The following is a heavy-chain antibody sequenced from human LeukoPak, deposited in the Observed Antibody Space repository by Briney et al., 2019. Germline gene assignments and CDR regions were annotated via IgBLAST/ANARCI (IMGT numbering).Heavy chain of an antibody. CDR2: IKQDGSER. CDR3: ARAGSHWHYVY. Sequence: GGSLRLSCAASGFTFSGFSMSWVRQSPTKGLEWVANIKQDGSERYYVDSVKGRFTISRDNAKNSLSLQMDNLRVEDTAVYYCARAGSHWHYVYWGQGTVVTVSS. CDR1: GFTFSGFS. V-gene: IGHV3-7*01. D-gene: IGHD3-10*01. J-gene: IGHJ4*02.